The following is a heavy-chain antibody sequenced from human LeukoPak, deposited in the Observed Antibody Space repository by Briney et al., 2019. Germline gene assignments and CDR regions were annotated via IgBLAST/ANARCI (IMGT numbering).Heavy chain of an antibody. V-gene: IGHV3-11*01. CDR1: GFTFSDYY. J-gene: IGHJ4*02. D-gene: IGHD6-19*01. Sequence: GGSLRLSCAASGFTFSDYYMSWIRQAPGKGLEWVSYISRSGDSIYYADSVKGRFTISRDNAKNSLFLQMNSLRAEDTAVYYCTRGAYSSGWYSSPDYWGQGTLVTVSS. CDR3: TRGAYSSGWYSSPDY. CDR2: ISRSGDSI.